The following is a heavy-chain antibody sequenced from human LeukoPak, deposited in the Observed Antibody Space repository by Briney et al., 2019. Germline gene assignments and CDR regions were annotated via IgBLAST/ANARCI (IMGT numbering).Heavy chain of an antibody. CDR1: GGTFSSYA. CDR2: IITIFGTA. CDR3: AKDYKAYCGGDCPSL. D-gene: IGHD2-21*02. V-gene: IGHV1-69*05. J-gene: IGHJ4*02. Sequence: SVKVSCKASGGTFSSYAISWVRQAPGQGLEWMGGIITIFGTANYAQKFQGRVTITTDESTSTAYMELSSLRSEDTAVYYCAKDYKAYCGGDCPSLWGQGTLVTVSS.